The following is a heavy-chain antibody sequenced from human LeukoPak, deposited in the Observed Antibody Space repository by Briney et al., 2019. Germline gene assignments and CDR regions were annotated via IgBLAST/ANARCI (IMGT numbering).Heavy chain of an antibody. CDR3: AHKIQSSSGWYSFDY. J-gene: IGHJ4*02. Sequence: SGPTLVKPTQTLTLTFTFSGFSLSTSGVGVGWIRQPPGKALEWLALIYWDDDKRYSPSLKGRLTITKDTSKNQVVLTTTNMDPVDTATYYCAHKIQSSSGWYSFDYWGQGTLVTVSS. V-gene: IGHV2-5*02. CDR2: IYWDDDK. D-gene: IGHD6-19*01. CDR1: GFSLSTSGVG.